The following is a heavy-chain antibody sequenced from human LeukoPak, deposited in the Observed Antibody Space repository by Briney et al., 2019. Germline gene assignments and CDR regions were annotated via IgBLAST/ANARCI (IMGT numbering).Heavy chain of an antibody. V-gene: IGHV1-18*01. CDR3: ARDTYYDSSGPKAFDI. CDR1: GYTFTNYG. CDR2: ISAYNGHT. Sequence: ASVKVSCKASGYTFTNYGISWVRQAPGQGLEWMGWISAYNGHTKYAQKVQGRVTITADKSTSTAYMELSSLRSEDTAVYYCARDTYYDSSGPKAFDIWGQGTMVTVSS. D-gene: IGHD3-22*01. J-gene: IGHJ3*02.